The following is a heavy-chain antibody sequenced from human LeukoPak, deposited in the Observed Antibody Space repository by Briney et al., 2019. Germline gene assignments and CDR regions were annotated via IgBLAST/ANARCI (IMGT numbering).Heavy chain of an antibody. V-gene: IGHV4-30-2*02. D-gene: IGHD3-10*01. J-gene: IGHJ4*02. CDR3: ARHGSTFGGN. CDR1: GGSITSGGYY. Sequence: SETLSLTCTVSGGSITSGGYYWSWIRQPPGKGLEWIGYIYHSGSTFYNPSLKSRVTISVDTSKNQFSLKLSSVTAADTAVYYCARHGSTFGGNWGQGTLVTVSS. CDR2: IYHSGST.